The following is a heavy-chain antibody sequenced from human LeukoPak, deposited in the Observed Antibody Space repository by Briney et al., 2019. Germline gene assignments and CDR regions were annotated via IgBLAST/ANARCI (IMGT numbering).Heavy chain of an antibody. J-gene: IGHJ4*02. CDR1: EFTFSSYE. CDR2: IISSGTTK. CDR3: ARWDY. V-gene: IGHV3-48*03. Sequence: GGSLRLSCAASEFTFSSYEMNWVRQAPGKGLEWVSYIISSGTTKYYADSVKGRFTISRDNAKNSLYLQMNSLRAEDTAVYYCARWDYWGQGTLVTVSS.